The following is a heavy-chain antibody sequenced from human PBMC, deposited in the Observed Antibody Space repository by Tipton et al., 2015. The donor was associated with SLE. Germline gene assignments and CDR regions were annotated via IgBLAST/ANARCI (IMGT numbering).Heavy chain of an antibody. Sequence: TLSLTCTVSGGSVSGFYWSWIRQPPGKGLEWSGYIYVTASGSTSYNPYLKSRITISAATSRNQFFLTLSSLTAADTAVYYCARDRGNTLVQYWGQGTLVTVSS. CDR2: IYVTASGST. D-gene: IGHD3-10*01. CDR3: ARDRGNTLVQY. J-gene: IGHJ4*02. V-gene: IGHV4-4*08. CDR1: GGSVSGFY.